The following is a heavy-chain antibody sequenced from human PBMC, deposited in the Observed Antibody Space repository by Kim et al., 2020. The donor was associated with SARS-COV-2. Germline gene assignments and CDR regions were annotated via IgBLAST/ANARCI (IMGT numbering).Heavy chain of an antibody. J-gene: IGHJ4*02. D-gene: IGHD2-2*01. V-gene: IGHV3-7*03. CDR3: ARDPAAPDY. Sequence: SEKYNVDALKGRFTISRDNAKNSLYLRMNSLRAEDTAVYYCARDPAAPDYWGQGTLVTVSS. CDR2: SEK.